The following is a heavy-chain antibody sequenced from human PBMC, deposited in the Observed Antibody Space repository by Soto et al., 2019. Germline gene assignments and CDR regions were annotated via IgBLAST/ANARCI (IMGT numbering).Heavy chain of an antibody. V-gene: IGHV4-39*01. Sequence: SETLSLTCTVSGGSISSSSYYWGWIRQPPGKGLEWIGSIYYSGSTYYNPSLKSRVTISVDTSKNQFSLKLSSVTAADAAVYYCARQWGVAARQFDYWGQGTLVTVSS. J-gene: IGHJ4*02. D-gene: IGHD6-6*01. CDR1: GGSISSSSYY. CDR2: IYYSGST. CDR3: ARQWGVAARQFDY.